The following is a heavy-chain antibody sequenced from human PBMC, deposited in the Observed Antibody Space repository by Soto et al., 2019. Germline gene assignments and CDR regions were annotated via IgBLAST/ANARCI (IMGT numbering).Heavy chain of an antibody. V-gene: IGHV1-18*04. D-gene: IGHD5-18*01. J-gene: IGHJ6*02. CDR3: ARYNPLWATYYYYGMDA. Sequence: ASVKVSFKASGYTFTSYGISWLRQAPGQGLEWMGWISAYNGNTNYAQKLQGRVTMTTDTSTSTAYMELRSLRSDDTAVYYCARYNPLWATYYYYGMDAWGQGTTVTVSS. CDR2: ISAYNGNT. CDR1: GYTFTSYG.